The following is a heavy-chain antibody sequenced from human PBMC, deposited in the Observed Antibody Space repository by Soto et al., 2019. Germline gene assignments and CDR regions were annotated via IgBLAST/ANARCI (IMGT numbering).Heavy chain of an antibody. CDR2: IKQDGSEK. Sequence: LRLSCAASGFTFSSYWMSWVRQAPGKGLEWVANIKQDGSEKYYVDSVKGRFTISRDNAKNSLYLQMNSLRAEDTAVYYCARALVVAATHWFDPWGQGTLVTVSS. V-gene: IGHV3-7*01. D-gene: IGHD2-15*01. CDR3: ARALVVAATHWFDP. J-gene: IGHJ5*02. CDR1: GFTFSSYW.